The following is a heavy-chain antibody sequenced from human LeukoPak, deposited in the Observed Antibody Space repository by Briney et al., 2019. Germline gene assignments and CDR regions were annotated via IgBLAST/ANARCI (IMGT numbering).Heavy chain of an antibody. D-gene: IGHD3-10*01. CDR1: GYSISSGYY. CDR2: IYHIGTT. CDR3: ARVVRAKGASYYYYYMDV. Sequence: SETLSLTCTVSGYSISSGYYWGWIRQPPGKGLEWIGSIYHIGTTYYNPSLKSRITISVDTSKNQFSLRLSSVTAADTAVYYCARVVRAKGASYYYYYMDVWGKGTTVTISS. J-gene: IGHJ6*03. V-gene: IGHV4-38-2*02.